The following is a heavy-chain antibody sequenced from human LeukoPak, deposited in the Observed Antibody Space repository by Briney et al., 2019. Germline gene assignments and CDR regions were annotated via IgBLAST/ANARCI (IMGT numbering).Heavy chain of an antibody. Sequence: GESLKISCKGSGYSFSSYWIAWVRQMPGKGLEWMGVIYPRDSRTTYSPSFQGQVTLSADKSISTAYLQWSSLKASDTAMYYCARRSSSSTPFDYWGQGTLVTVSS. CDR1: GYSFSSYW. CDR3: ARRSSSSTPFDY. J-gene: IGHJ4*02. CDR2: IYPRDSRT. D-gene: IGHD2-2*01. V-gene: IGHV5-51*01.